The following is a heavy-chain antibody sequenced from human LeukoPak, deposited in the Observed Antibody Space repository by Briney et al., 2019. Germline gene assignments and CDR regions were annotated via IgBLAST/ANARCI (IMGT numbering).Heavy chain of an antibody. CDR3: AKRIKAAHYSSGCFDY. Sequence: GGSLRLSCVASGFTFSRFAMSWVRQAPGKGLEWVSGISGTGSSTYYADSVRGRLTISRDNSKNTLYLQMHSLRADDTAVYYCAKRIKAAHYSSGCFDYWGQGALVTVSS. D-gene: IGHD6-19*01. CDR1: GFTFSRFA. V-gene: IGHV3-23*01. J-gene: IGHJ4*02. CDR2: ISGTGSST.